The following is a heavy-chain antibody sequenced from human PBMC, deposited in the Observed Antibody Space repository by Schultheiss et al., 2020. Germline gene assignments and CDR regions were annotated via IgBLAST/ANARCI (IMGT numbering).Heavy chain of an antibody. V-gene: IGHV3-21*01. CDR2: ISSSSSYI. CDR3: AILERLRDDAFDI. J-gene: IGHJ3*02. Sequence: GGSLRLSCAASGFTFSSYSMNWVRQAPGKGLEWVSSISSSSSYIYYADSVKGRFTISRDNAKNSLYLQMNSLRAEDTAVYYCAILERLRDDAFDIWGQGTMVTVSS. CDR1: GFTFSSYS. D-gene: IGHD1-1*01.